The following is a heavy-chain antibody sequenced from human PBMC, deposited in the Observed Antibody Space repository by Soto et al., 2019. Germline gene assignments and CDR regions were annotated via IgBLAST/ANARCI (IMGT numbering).Heavy chain of an antibody. CDR2: IIPIYRTT. CDR1: GGTFNSHA. V-gene: IGHV1-69*12. D-gene: IGHD6-13*01. J-gene: IGHJ6*02. Sequence: QVQLVQSGAEVKKPGASVKVSCKASGGTFNSHAVSWVRQAPGQGLEWMGGIIPIYRTTNYAQMFQGRLTITADESMTTSDIALSTPAYADTAVYYCARPSSSSLQNSYYYAVDVWGQGTTVTVSS. CDR3: ARPSSSSLQNSYYYAVDV.